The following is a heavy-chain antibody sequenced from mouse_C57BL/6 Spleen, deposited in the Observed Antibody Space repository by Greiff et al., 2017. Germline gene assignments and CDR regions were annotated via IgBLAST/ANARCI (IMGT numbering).Heavy chain of an antibody. CDR1: GYTFTSYW. J-gene: IGHJ4*01. V-gene: IGHV1-64*01. D-gene: IGHD2-5*01. CDR2: IHPDSGST. CDR3: ARGYNNYDYYAMDY. Sequence: QVQLQQPGAELVKPGASVKLSCKASGYTFTSYWMHWVKQRPGQGLEWIGIIHPDSGSTNYNEKFKSKATLTVDKSSSTAYMQLSSLTSEDAAVFYCARGYNNYDYYAMDYWGQGTSVTVSS.